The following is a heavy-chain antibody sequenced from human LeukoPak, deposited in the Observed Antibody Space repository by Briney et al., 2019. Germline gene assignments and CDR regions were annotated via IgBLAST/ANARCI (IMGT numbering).Heavy chain of an antibody. Sequence: SGGSLRLSCAASGFTFSSYGMHRVRQAPGKGLEWVEVISYDGSNKYYADSVKGRFTISRDNSKNTLYLQMNSLRAEDTAVYYCAKSGGGMATIYFDYRGQGTLVTVSS. CDR1: GFTFSSYG. J-gene: IGHJ4*02. CDR3: AKSGGGMATIYFDY. CDR2: ISYDGSNK. D-gene: IGHD5-24*01. V-gene: IGHV3-30*18.